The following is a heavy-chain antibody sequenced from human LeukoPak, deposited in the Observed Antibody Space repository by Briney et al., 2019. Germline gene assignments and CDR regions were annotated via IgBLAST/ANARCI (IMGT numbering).Heavy chain of an antibody. CDR2: INANSGGT. Sequence: ASVKVSCKTSGYTLADYFIHWVRQAPGQGLEWMGRINANSGGTEYEQKFQGRVTMTRDTSISTAYVEVNWLISDDTAIYYCARDVSSTSNWEFDYWGQGTLATVS. J-gene: IGHJ4*02. V-gene: IGHV1-2*06. D-gene: IGHD1-26*01. CDR3: ARDVSSTSNWEFDY. CDR1: GYTLADYF.